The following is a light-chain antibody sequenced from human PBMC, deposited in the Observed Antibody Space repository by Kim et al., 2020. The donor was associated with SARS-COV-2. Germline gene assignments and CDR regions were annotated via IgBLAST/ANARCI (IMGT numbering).Light chain of an antibody. CDR1: QSISSY. CDR3: QQSYSTPLYT. V-gene: IGKV1-39*01. Sequence: AAVGDRVTITCRASQSISSYLNWYQQKQGKAPKRLIYAAASLQSGGRSRLSGSGSGTDCTLTISSLQPEDFATYYCQQSYSTPLYTFGQGTKLGI. J-gene: IGKJ2*01. CDR2: AAA.